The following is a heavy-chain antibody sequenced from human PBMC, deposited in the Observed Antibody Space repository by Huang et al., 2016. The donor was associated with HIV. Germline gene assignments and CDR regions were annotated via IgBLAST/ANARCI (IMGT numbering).Heavy chain of an antibody. V-gene: IGHV1-24*01. Sequence: QVQLVQSRAEVKKPGASVNVSCKVSEYTLTELSIHWVRQPPGKGLEWMGGLDPEMGETIYAQKFQGRVTMTEDTSTETAFMELSGLRPEDTAVYYCATCFDVFFDFWGQGTLVTVSS. J-gene: IGHJ4*02. CDR1: EYTLTELS. D-gene: IGHD3-9*01. CDR2: LDPEMGET. CDR3: ATCFDVFFDF.